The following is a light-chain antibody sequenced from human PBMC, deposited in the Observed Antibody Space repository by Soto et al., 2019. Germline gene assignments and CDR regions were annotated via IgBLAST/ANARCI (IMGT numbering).Light chain of an antibody. Sequence: EIVMTQSPVTLSVSPGERATLSCRASQSVSSNLAWYQQKPGQAPRLLIYAASTRATGIPARFSGSGSGTEFTLTISSLQSEDFAVYYCPQYNKWPLFTFGPGIKVDI. CDR1: QSVSSN. CDR2: AAS. CDR3: PQYNKWPLFT. V-gene: IGKV3-15*01. J-gene: IGKJ3*01.